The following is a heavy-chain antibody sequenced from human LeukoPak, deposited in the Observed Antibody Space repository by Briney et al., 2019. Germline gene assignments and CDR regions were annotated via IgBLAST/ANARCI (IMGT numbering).Heavy chain of an antibody. J-gene: IGHJ4*02. V-gene: IGHV3-30*18. CDR1: GFTFSSYG. Sequence: GGSLRLPCAASGFTFSSYGMHWVRQAPGKGLEWVAVISYDGSNKYYADSVKGRFTISRDNSKNALYLQMNSLRAEDAAVYYCANLDSSSWDFDYWGQGTLVTVSS. D-gene: IGHD6-13*01. CDR3: ANLDSSSWDFDY. CDR2: ISYDGSNK.